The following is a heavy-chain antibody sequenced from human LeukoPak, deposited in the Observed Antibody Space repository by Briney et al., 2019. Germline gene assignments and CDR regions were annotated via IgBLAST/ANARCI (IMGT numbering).Heavy chain of an antibody. CDR2: IIPIFGTA. J-gene: IGHJ6*02. CDR1: GGTFSSYA. Sequence: SVKVSCKASGGTFSSYAISWVRLAPGQGLEWMGGIIPIFGTANYAQKFQGRVTITADESTSTAYMELSSLRSEDTAVYYCARGYCSSTSCYIDYYYYGMDVWGQGTTVTVSS. D-gene: IGHD2-2*02. CDR3: ARGYCSSTSCYIDYYYYGMDV. V-gene: IGHV1-69*01.